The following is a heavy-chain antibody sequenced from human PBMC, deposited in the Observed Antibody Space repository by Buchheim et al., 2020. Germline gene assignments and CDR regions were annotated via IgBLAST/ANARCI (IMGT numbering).Heavy chain of an antibody. CDR1: GGSISSGGYY. V-gene: IGHV4-31*03. D-gene: IGHD2-2*02. Sequence: QVQLQESGPGLVKPSQTLSLPCTVSGGSISSGGYYWSWIRQHPGKGLEWIGYIYYSGSTYYNPSLKSRVTISVDTSKNQFSLKLSSVTAADTAEYYCASEFWGVPAAIDYMDVWGKGTT. J-gene: IGHJ6*03. CDR2: IYYSGST. CDR3: ASEFWGVPAAIDYMDV.